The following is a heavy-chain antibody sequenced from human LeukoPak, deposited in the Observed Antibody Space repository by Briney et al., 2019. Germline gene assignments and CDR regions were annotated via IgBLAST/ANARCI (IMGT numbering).Heavy chain of an antibody. CDR2: IKQDGSEK. J-gene: IGHJ3*01. V-gene: IGHV3-7*01. Sequence: GGSLRLSCAASGFTFSSYWMSWVRQAPGKGLEWVANIKQDGSEKYYVDSVKGRFTISRDNSKNTLYLQMNSLRAEDTAVYYCAKDGRQRKTYFYGSESANAFDFWGQGTMVTVSS. CDR3: AKDGRQRKTYFYGSESANAFDF. CDR1: GFTFSSYW. D-gene: IGHD3-10*01.